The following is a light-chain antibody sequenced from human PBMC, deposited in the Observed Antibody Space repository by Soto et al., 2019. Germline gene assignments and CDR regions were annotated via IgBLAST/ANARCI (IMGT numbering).Light chain of an antibody. V-gene: IGKV3-20*01. Sequence: EIVLTQSPGTLSLSPGERATLSCRASQSVSSSYLAWYQQKPGQAPRLRIYGASSRATGIPDRFSGSGSGTGFTLTLSRLEPEDFDVYYCQQYGSSTPGLTFGGGTKVEIK. CDR1: QSVSSSY. CDR3: QQYGSSTPGLT. J-gene: IGKJ4*01. CDR2: GAS.